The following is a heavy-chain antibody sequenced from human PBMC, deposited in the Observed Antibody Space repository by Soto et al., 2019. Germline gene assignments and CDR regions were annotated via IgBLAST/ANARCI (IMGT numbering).Heavy chain of an antibody. J-gene: IGHJ4*02. D-gene: IGHD1-26*01. Sequence: SETLSLTCTVSGGSISSGGYYWSWIRQHPGKGLEWIGYIYYSGSTYYNPSLKSRVTISVDTSKNQFSLKLSSVTAADTAVYYCARADGSWPHLDYWGQGNLVTVSS. V-gene: IGHV4-31*03. CDR3: ARADGSWPHLDY. CDR1: GGSISSGGYY. CDR2: IYYSGST.